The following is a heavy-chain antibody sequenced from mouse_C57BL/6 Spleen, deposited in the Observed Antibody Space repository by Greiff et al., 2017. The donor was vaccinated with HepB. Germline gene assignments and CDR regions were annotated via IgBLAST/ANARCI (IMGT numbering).Heavy chain of an antibody. CDR2: IRLKSDNYAT. CDR3: TGVGFAY. Sequence: EVQLQESGGGLVQPGGSMKLSCVASGFTFSNYWMNWVRQSPEKGLEWVAQIRLKSDNYATHYAESVKGRFTISRDDSKSSVYLQMNNLRAEDTGIYYCTGVGFAYWGQGTLVTVSA. J-gene: IGHJ3*01. V-gene: IGHV6-3*01. CDR1: GFTFSNYW.